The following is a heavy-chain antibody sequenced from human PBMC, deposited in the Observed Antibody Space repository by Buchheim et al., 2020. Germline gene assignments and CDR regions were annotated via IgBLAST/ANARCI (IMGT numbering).Heavy chain of an antibody. Sequence: EVQLVESGGGLVQPGGSLRLSCAASGFTFSSYWMSWVRQAPGKGLEWVANIKQDGSEKYYVDSVKGRFTISRDNAKNSLYLQMNSLRAEDTAVYYCARDSITMVRGVMDWFDPWGQGTL. D-gene: IGHD3-10*01. CDR2: IKQDGSEK. J-gene: IGHJ5*02. CDR3: ARDSITMVRGVMDWFDP. V-gene: IGHV3-7*01. CDR1: GFTFSSYW.